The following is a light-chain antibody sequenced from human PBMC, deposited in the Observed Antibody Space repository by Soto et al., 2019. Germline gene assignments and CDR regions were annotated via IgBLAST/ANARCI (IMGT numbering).Light chain of an antibody. Sequence: EIVLTHSPATLSLSPCETATLSCRASQSVSGYIGWYQQKPGQAPRLLIYADSNRATGIPARFSGSGSGTDFTLTISGLQSEDSAVYFCQQYNNWPFSFGQGTRLEIK. V-gene: IGKV3D-15*01. J-gene: IGKJ5*01. CDR2: ADS. CDR1: QSVSGY. CDR3: QQYNNWPFS.